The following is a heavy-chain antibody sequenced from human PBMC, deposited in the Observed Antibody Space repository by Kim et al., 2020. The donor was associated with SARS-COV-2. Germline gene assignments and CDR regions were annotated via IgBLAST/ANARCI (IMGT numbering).Heavy chain of an antibody. CDR3: MRDPNFMSRIHSDY. D-gene: IGHD1-1*01. V-gene: IGHV1-46*01. J-gene: IGHJ4*02. CDR1: GYTITNYY. CDR2: FDPSSGST. Sequence: ASVKVSCKASGYTITNYYVYWVRQAPGQGLEWMGIFDPSSGSTTYAQRFQGRVTMTGDMSTNTLYMELTSLGSEDTAIYYCMRDPNFMSRIHSDYWGQGTLVTVSS.